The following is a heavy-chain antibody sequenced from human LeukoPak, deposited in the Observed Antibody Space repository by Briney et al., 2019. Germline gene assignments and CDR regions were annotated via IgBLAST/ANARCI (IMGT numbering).Heavy chain of an antibody. D-gene: IGHD3-9*01. CDR2: IYSGGST. V-gene: IGHV3-53*01. CDR3: ASGGNDILTGYDY. Sequence: GGSLRLSCAASGFTFSNYAMSWVRQAPGKGLEWVSVIYSGGSTYYADSVKGRFTISRDNSKNTLYLQMNSLRAEDTAVYYCASGGNDILTGYDYWGQGTLVTVSS. CDR1: GFTFSNYA. J-gene: IGHJ4*02.